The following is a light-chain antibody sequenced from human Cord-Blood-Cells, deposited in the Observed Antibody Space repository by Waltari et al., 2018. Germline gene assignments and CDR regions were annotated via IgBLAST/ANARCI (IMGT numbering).Light chain of an antibody. J-gene: IGLJ2*01. CDR2: SNN. Sequence: QSVLTQPPSASGTPGQRVTIPCSGSSSNIGRNTVTWYQQLPGTAPKLLIYSNNQRPSGVPDRFSGSKSGTSASLAISGLQSQDEADYYCAAWDDSLNGHVVFGGGTKLTVL. CDR3: AAWDDSLNGHVV. CDR1: SSNIGRNT. V-gene: IGLV1-44*01.